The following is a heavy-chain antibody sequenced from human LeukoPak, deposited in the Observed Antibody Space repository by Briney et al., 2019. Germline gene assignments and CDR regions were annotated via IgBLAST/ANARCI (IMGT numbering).Heavy chain of an antibody. CDR3: TEFNTRDAFEI. J-gene: IGHJ3*02. V-gene: IGHV3-15*01. Sequence: GGSLRLSCAASGLTLSQVWMSLVRQAPGKGLEWVGRIKSKADGGTTDYAAPVRGRFTISRDDSKNTLFLHMNSLKTEDTAVYYCTEFNTRDAFEIWGRGTMVTVSS. CDR1: GLTLSQVW. CDR2: IKSKADGGTT. D-gene: IGHD2-2*01.